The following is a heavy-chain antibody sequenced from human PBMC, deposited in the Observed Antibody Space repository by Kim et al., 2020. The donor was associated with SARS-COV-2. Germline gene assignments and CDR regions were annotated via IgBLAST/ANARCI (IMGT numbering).Heavy chain of an antibody. CDR3: ARDATVNSYYVDS. D-gene: IGHD4-4*01. Sequence: GGSLRLSCAASGFNFGDFTMNWVRQASGKGLEWVSCISSRGYYIYYADSVRGRFTISRDNAQNSLYLQMSSLRAEDTALYYCARDATVNSYYVDSWGQGILVTVSS. V-gene: IGHV3-21*01. J-gene: IGHJ4*02. CDR1: GFNFGDFT. CDR2: ISSRGYYI.